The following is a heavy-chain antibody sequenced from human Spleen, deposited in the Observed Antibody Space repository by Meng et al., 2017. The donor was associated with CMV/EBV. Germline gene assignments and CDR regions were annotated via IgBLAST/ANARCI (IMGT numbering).Heavy chain of an antibody. CDR3: AKEIGKSSSWYANNYYYYGMDV. J-gene: IGHJ6*02. CDR2: MSGSGGST. D-gene: IGHD6-13*01. Sequence: GGSLILSCAASGFTFSSYAMSWVRQAPGKGLEWVSAMSGSGGSTYYADSVKGRFTISRDNSKNTLYLQMNSLRAEDTAVYYCAKEIGKSSSWYANNYYYYGMDVWGQGTTVTVSS. V-gene: IGHV3-23*01. CDR1: GFTFSSYA.